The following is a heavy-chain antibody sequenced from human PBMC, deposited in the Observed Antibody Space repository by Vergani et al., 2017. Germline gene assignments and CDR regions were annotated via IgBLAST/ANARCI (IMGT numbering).Heavy chain of an antibody. D-gene: IGHD6-13*01. J-gene: IGHJ4*02. CDR1: GGSISSSSYY. CDR2: IYYSGST. CDR3: ARGIGSSWVGAYFDY. V-gene: IGHV4-39*01. Sequence: QLQLQESGPGVVKPSETLSLTCTVSGGSISSSSYYWGWIRQPQGKGLVWIGSIYYSGSTYYNPSLKSRVTIFVDTSKNQFSLKLSSVAAADTAVYYCARGIGSSWVGAYFDYWGQGTLVTVSS.